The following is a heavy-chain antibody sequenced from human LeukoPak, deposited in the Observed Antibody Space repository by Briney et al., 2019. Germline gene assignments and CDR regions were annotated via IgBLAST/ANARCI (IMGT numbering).Heavy chain of an antibody. CDR2: ISGSGGST. CDR1: GFTFSTYG. D-gene: IGHD1/OR15-1a*01. Sequence: GGSLRLSCAASGFTFSTYGMSWVRQAPGKGLEWVSAISGSGGSTYYADSVKGRFTISRDNSKNTLYLQMNSLRAEDTAVYYWAKDRGGTAYYWGQGTLVTVSS. CDR3: AKDRGGTAYY. V-gene: IGHV3-23*01. J-gene: IGHJ4*02.